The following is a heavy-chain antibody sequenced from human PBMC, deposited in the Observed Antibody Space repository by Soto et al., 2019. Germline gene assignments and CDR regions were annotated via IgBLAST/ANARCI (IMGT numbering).Heavy chain of an antibody. CDR2: IIPISGTI. J-gene: IGHJ6*02. CDR1: GGMFSFYA. D-gene: IGHD6-6*01. Sequence: SVKVSCKTSGGMFSFYAISWVRQAPGQGLEWMGGIIPISGTIEYAQRFQGRGTITADESTSTVYMELTRLKSDDTAVYYCTRLAARGILYYYYGMDVWGQGTTVTVSS. CDR3: TRLAARGILYYYYGMDV. V-gene: IGHV1-69*13.